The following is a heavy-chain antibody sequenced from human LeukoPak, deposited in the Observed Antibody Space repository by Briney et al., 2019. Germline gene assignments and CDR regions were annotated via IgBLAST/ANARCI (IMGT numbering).Heavy chain of an antibody. CDR3: ARVMYSSSWPEGMDV. V-gene: IGHV3-13*04. J-gene: IGHJ6*02. D-gene: IGHD6-13*01. Sequence: PGGSLRLSCAASGFTFSSYDMHWVRQATGKGLECVSAIGTAGDTYYPGSVKGRFTISRENAKNSLYLQMNSLRAGDTAVYYCARVMYSSSWPEGMDVWGQGTTVTVSS. CDR2: IGTAGDT. CDR1: GFTFSSYD.